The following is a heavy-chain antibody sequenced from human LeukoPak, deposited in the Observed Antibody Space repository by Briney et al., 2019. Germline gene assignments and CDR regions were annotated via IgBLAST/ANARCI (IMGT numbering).Heavy chain of an antibody. Sequence: PSETLSLTCAVYGGSFSGYYWSWIRQPPGKGLEWIGEINHSGSTNYNPSLKSRVTISVDTSKNQFSLKLSSVTAADTAVYYCASLGSGRKWYKYYYYMGVWGKGTTVTVSS. V-gene: IGHV4-34*01. D-gene: IGHD3-10*01. CDR2: INHSGST. J-gene: IGHJ6*03. CDR1: GGSFSGYY. CDR3: ASLGSGRKWYKYYYYMGV.